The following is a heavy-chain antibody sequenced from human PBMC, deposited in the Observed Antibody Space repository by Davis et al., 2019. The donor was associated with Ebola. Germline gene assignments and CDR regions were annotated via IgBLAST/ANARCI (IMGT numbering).Heavy chain of an antibody. Sequence: GGSLRLSCAASGFTFSSYAMSWVRQAPGKGLEWVSAIGGSGSSTYYADSVKGRFTISRDNSKNTLYLQMNSLRAEDTAGYYCAKSGLSFGVVKYHYGMDVWGKGTTVTVSS. CDR3: AKSGLSFGVVKYHYGMDV. CDR2: IGGSGSST. CDR1: GFTFSSYA. V-gene: IGHV3-23*01. D-gene: IGHD3-3*01. J-gene: IGHJ6*04.